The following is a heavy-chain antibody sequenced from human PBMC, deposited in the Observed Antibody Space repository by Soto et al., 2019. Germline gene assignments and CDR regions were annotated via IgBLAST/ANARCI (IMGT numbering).Heavy chain of an antibody. CDR2: IIPILGIA. D-gene: IGHD1-26*01. CDR1: GGTFSSYS. CDR3: AREDGYIGQSQTYYGMDV. Sequence: QVQLVQSGAEVKKPGSSVKVSCKASGGTFSSYSISWVRQAPGQGLEWMGRIIPILGIANYAQKFQGRVTITANKYMSTAYMELSRLRSEDTAVYYCAREDGYIGQSQTYYGMDVWGQGTTVTVSS. J-gene: IGHJ6*02. V-gene: IGHV1-69*08.